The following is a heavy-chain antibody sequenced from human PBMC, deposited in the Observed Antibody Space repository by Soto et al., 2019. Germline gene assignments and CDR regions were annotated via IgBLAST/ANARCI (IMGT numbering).Heavy chain of an antibody. CDR1: GFTFNRYA. V-gene: IGHV3-23*01. D-gene: IGHD2-15*01. J-gene: IGHJ6*03. Sequence: PGGSLKLSCAASGFTFNRYAMSWVRQAPGMGLEWVSAISGRGGSTYYADSVKDRFTISRDNSKNTLYLQMNSLRAEDTAVYYCAKGLSYCSGGSCYSGYYYYMDVRGKGSTVTVSS. CDR3: AKGLSYCSGGSCYSGYYYYMDV. CDR2: ISGRGGST.